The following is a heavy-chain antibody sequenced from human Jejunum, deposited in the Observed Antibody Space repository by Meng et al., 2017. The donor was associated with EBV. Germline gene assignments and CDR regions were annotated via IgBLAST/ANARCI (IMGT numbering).Heavy chain of an antibody. J-gene: IGHJ4*02. CDR3: ARVRCSGGSCFYFDY. Sequence: VQLQESGPGLVNPSGTLSLTCAVSGGSITSSDWWTWVRQPPGEGLEWIGEIYHDGSSNYSPSLKSRVTILLDKSENHFSLKLNSVTAADTAVYYCARVRCSGGSCFYFDYWGQGALVTVSS. V-gene: IGHV4-4*02. CDR1: GGSITSSDW. D-gene: IGHD2-15*01. CDR2: IYHDGSS.